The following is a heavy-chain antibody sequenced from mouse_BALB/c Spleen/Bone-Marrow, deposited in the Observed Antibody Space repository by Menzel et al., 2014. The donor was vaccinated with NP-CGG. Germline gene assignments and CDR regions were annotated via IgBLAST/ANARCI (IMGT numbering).Heavy chain of an antibody. J-gene: IGHJ4*01. CDR3: ATGTRAMDY. CDR1: GFTFSSFG. CDR2: ISSGSSTI. V-gene: IGHV5-17*02. Sequence: EVMLVESGGGLVQPGGSRKLSCAASGFTFSSFGMYWVRQAPEKGLEWVAYISSGSSTIYYADTVKGRFTISRDNPKNTLFLQMTSLRSEDTAMYYCATGTRAMDYWGQGTSVTVSS. D-gene: IGHD4-1*01.